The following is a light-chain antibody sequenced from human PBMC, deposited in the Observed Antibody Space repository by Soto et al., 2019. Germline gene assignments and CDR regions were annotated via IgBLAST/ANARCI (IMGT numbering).Light chain of an antibody. CDR2: GAS. CDR3: QQYNNWWA. J-gene: IGKJ1*01. Sequence: EIAMTQSPATLSVSPGERATLSCRASQSVKSKLVWYQQKPGRAPRLLFYGASTTATGIPARFISSGAGTEFTLTISSLQSEAVAVYYCQQYNNWWAFGEGTKGDI. CDR1: QSVKSK. V-gene: IGKV3-15*01.